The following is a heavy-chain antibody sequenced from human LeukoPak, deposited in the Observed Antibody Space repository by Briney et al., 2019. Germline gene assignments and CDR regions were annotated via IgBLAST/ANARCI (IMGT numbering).Heavy chain of an antibody. J-gene: IGHJ3*02. CDR2: IRSKAYGGTT. CDR1: GFTFGDYA. D-gene: IGHD1-26*01. CDR3: TRDYELMWGAAFDI. V-gene: IGHV3-49*03. Sequence: GGSLRLSCTASGFTFGDYAMSWFRQAPGKGLEWVGFIRSKAYGGTTEYAASVKGRFTISRDDSKSIAYLQMNSLKTEDTAVYYCTRDYELMWGAAFDIWGQGTMVTVSS.